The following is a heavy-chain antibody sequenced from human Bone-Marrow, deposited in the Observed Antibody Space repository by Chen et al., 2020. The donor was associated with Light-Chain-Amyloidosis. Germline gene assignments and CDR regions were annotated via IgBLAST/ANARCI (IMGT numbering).Heavy chain of an antibody. V-gene: IGHV3-48*03. Sequence: EVHLVESGGGLVQPGGSLRLSCAASGFTFSSYEMNWVRQAPGKGLEWLSYITGRGDATFNAHSVKGRFTISRDNDKNSLYLQMNSLRVEDSAVYYCTRDSGQDAADDLWGQGTLVTVSS. CDR1: GFTFSSYE. J-gene: IGHJ4*02. D-gene: IGHD6-13*01. CDR3: TRDSGQDAADDL. CDR2: ITGRGDAT.